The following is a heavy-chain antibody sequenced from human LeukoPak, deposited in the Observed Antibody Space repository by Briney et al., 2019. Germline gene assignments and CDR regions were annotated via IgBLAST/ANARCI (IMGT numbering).Heavy chain of an antibody. D-gene: IGHD6-19*01. Sequence: ESLKISCKGSGYSFTSYWIGWVRQMPGKGLEWMGIIYPGDSDTRYSPSFQGQVTISADKSISTAYLQWSSLKASDTAMYYCARHINPPWDSNGWYHYWGQGTLVTVSS. CDR3: ARHINPPWDSNGWYHY. J-gene: IGHJ4*02. CDR2: IYPGDSDT. V-gene: IGHV5-51*01. CDR1: GYSFTSYW.